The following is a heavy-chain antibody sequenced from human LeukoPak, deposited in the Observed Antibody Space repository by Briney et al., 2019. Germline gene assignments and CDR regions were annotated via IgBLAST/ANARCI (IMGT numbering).Heavy chain of an antibody. CDR2: INHSGST. D-gene: IGHD6-13*01. J-gene: IGHJ6*03. CDR3: ARVRKFSSSWYYYYYYMDV. CDR1: GGSFSGYY. Sequence: SETLSLTCAVYGGSFSGYYWSWIRQPPGRGLEWIGEINHSGSTNYNPSLKSRVTISVDTSKNQFSLKLSSVTAADTAVYYCARVRKFSSSWYYYYYYMDVWGKGTTVTVSS. V-gene: IGHV4-34*01.